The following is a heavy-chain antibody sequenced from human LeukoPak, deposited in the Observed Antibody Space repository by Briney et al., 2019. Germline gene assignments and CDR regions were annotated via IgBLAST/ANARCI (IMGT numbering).Heavy chain of an antibody. J-gene: IGHJ4*02. V-gene: IGHV1-3*01. CDR1: GYPFTTHT. D-gene: IGHD6-13*01. CDR2: INGGSGNT. Sequence: ASVKVSCKASGYPFTTHTLHWLRQAPGQRLDWMGWINGGSGNTKYSQKFQGRVTITRDTSASTAYMELSSLRSEDTAVYYCAREPGYSSSWYRRNFDYWGQGTLVTVSS. CDR3: AREPGYSSSWYRRNFDY.